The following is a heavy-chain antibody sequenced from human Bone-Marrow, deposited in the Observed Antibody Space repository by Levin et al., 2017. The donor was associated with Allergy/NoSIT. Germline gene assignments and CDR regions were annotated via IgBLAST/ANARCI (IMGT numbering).Heavy chain of an antibody. CDR1: GFTFSDAW. V-gene: IGHV3-15*01. J-gene: IGHJ4*02. D-gene: IGHD6-19*01. Sequence: GESLKISCAASGFTFSDAWMNWVRQSPKKGLEWVGRIRSKSDGGTADFAALVKDRFTISRGDSKDTVYLQMNSLKTEDTAVYYCTKAGWYGYVDHWGQGTLVTVSS. CDR2: IRSKSDGGTA. CDR3: TKAGWYGYVDH.